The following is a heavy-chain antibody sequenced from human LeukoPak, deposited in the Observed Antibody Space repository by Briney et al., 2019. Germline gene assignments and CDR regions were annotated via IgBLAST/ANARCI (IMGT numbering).Heavy chain of an antibody. CDR1: GGTFSSYA. Sequence: ASVKVSCKASGGTFSSYAISWVRQAPGQGLEWMGGIIPIFGTANYAQKCQGRVTITADESTGTAYMELSSLRSEDTAVYYCALNYDSSGYYSDYWGQGTLVTVSS. CDR3: ALNYDSSGYYSDY. V-gene: IGHV1-69*13. D-gene: IGHD3-22*01. J-gene: IGHJ4*02. CDR2: IIPIFGTA.